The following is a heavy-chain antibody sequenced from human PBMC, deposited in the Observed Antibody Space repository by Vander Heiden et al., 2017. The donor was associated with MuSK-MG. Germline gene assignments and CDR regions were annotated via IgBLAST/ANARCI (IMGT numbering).Heavy chain of an antibody. CDR3: ARGSGDSFDY. V-gene: IGHV3-30*01. J-gene: IGHJ4*02. CDR1: GVTFSSYA. D-gene: IGHD2-21*02. CDR2: ISYDGSNK. Sequence: QVQLVESGVGVVQPGRSLRLSCAASGVTFSSYAMHWVRQAPGKGLEGVAVISYDGSNKYYADSVKGRFTISRDNSKNTLYLQMNSLRAEDTAVYYCARGSGDSFDYWGQGTLVTVSS.